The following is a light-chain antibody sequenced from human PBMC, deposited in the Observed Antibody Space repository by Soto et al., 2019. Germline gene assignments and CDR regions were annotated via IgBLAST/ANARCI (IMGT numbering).Light chain of an antibody. J-gene: IGLJ1*01. V-gene: IGLV1-40*01. CDR3: QSYDSSLSAYV. CDR2: SNN. CDR1: SSNIGAGFD. Sequence: QSVLTQPPSVSGAPGQRVTISCTGSSSNIGAGFDVHWYQQLPGSAPKLLIYSNNNRPSGVPDRFSVSRSATSASLAITGLQAAAEADYYCQSYDSSLSAYVFGTATKLTVL.